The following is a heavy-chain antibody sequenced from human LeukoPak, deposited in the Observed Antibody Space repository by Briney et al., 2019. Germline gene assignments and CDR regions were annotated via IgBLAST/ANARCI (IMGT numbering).Heavy chain of an antibody. CDR2: ISGSGGST. D-gene: IGHD6-19*01. CDR3: ASGQTSSRGRYVGNY. J-gene: IGHJ4*02. V-gene: IGHV3-23*01. CDR1: GFTFSSYA. Sequence: PGGSLRLSCAASGFTFSSYAMSWVRQAPGKRLEWVSAISGSGGSTYYADSVKGRFTISRDNSKNTLYLQMNSLRAEDTCVYYCASGQTSSRGRYVGNYWGQGTLATVPS.